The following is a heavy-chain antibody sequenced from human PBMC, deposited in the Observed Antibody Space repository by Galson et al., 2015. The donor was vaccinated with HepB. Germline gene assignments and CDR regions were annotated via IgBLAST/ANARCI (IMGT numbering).Heavy chain of an antibody. J-gene: IGHJ3*02. CDR1: GGSTSSGGYY. D-gene: IGHD3-3*01. V-gene: IGHV4-31*03. CDR3: AREGGLIFGVVGDI. Sequence: TLSLTCTVSGGSTSSGGYYWSWIRQHPGKGLEWIGYIYYSGSTYYNPSLKSRVTISVGTSKNQFSLKLSSVTAADTAVYYCAREGGLIFGVVGDIWGQGTMVTVSS. CDR2: IYYSGST.